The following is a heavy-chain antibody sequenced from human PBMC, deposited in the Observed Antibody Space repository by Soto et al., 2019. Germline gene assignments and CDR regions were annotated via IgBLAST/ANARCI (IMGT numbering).Heavy chain of an antibody. CDR2: INSDGSST. D-gene: IGHD3-22*01. CDR3: ARGGAYYYDSSGTFTGMDV. Sequence: GGSLRLSCAASGFTFSSYWMHWVRQAPGKGLVWVSRINSDGSSTSYADSVKGRFTISRDNAKNTLYLQMNSLRAEDTAVYYGARGGAYYYDSSGTFTGMDVWGQGTTVTVSS. V-gene: IGHV3-74*01. CDR1: GFTFSSYW. J-gene: IGHJ6*02.